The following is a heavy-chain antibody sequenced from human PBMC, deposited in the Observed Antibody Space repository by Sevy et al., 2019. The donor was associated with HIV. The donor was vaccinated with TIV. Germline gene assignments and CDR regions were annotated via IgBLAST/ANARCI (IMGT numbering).Heavy chain of an antibody. D-gene: IGHD3-10*01. CDR3: RGPRENSVNHYFSYAMDV. CDR1: GFAFSNYYA. J-gene: IGHJ6*02. CDR2: ISYDGSDK. Sequence: GGSLRLSCAASGFAFSNYYAMHWVRQAPGKGLEWVALISYDGSDKYYADSVKGRFTVSRDNFKNTLFLQMNSLTTEDTPVYYWRGPRENSVNHYFSYAMDVGGQGTRSPSP. V-gene: IGHV3-30-3*01.